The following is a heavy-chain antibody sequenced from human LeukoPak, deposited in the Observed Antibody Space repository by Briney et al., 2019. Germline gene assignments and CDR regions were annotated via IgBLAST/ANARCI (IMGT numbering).Heavy chain of an antibody. CDR3: ARAKGDFCDY. D-gene: IGHD2-21*02. CDR2: IKQDGSEK. J-gene: IGHJ4*02. Sequence: PGGSLRLSCAASGFTFNNYWLSWVRQAPGKGLEWVANIKQDGSEKYYVDSVKGRFTISRDNAKNSLYLQMNSLTPEDTAVYYCARAKGDFCDYWGQGTLVTVSS. CDR1: GFTFNNYW. V-gene: IGHV3-7*02.